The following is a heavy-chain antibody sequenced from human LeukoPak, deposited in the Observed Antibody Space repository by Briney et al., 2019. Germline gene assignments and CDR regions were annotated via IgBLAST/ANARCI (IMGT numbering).Heavy chain of an antibody. Sequence: GGSLRLSCAASGFTVSSNYMSWVRQAPGKGLEWVSVNHSGGSTYYADSVKGRFTISRDNSKNTLYLQMNSLRAEDTAVYYCARKKATTEDGMDVWGQGTTVTVSS. CDR1: GFTVSSNY. D-gene: IGHD4-17*01. J-gene: IGHJ6*02. CDR3: ARKKATTEDGMDV. CDR2: NHSGGST. V-gene: IGHV3-66*01.